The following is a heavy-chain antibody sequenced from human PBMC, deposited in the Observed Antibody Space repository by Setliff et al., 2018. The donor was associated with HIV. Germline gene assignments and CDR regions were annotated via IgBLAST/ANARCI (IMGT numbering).Heavy chain of an antibody. Sequence: SETLSLTCAVYGMSFSGYHWSRIRQTPGEGLEWIAEITHAGSTQYNPSLKSRVTMSADTSKNQFFLKLKSVTAGDTALYYCARVGRERLVTSGRYFDLWGRGTLVTVSS. J-gene: IGHJ2*01. CDR1: GMSFSGYH. CDR3: ARVGRERLVTSGRYFDL. V-gene: IGHV4-34*01. CDR2: ITHAGST.